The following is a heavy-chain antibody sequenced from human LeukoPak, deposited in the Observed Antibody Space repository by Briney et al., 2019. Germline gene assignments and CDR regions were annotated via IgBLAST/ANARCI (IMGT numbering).Heavy chain of an antibody. CDR1: GGTFSSYA. CDR3: ARVMSVTTGYGMDV. Sequence: ASVRGSCKSSGGTFSSYAISWVRQAPGQGGEWRGGIIPILGIANYAQKFQGRVTITADKSTSTAYTGLSSLRSEDTAVYYCARVMSVTTGYGMDVWGQGTPVTVSS. V-gene: IGHV1-69*10. D-gene: IGHD2-8*02. CDR2: IIPILGIA. J-gene: IGHJ6*02.